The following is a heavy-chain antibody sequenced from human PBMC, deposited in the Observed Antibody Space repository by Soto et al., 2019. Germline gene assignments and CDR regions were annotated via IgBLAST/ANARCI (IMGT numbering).Heavy chain of an antibody. J-gene: IGHJ6*02. CDR1: GYTFTSYY. V-gene: IGHV1-46*01. CDR3: ARDTMMWAAAHPCVMSV. D-gene: IGHD3-22*01. CDR2: INPSGGST. Sequence: SAVKVCCKASGYTFTSYYMPWVRQAPGQGLEWMGIINPSGGSTSYAQKFQGRVTMTRDTSTSTVYMELSSLRSEDTAVYYCARDTMMWAAAHPCVMSVWGQGSTVTGSS.